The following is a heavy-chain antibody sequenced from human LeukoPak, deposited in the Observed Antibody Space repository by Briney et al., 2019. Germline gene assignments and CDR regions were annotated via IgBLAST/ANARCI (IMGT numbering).Heavy chain of an antibody. CDR3: AKDLLKEGSYGSGIDWFDP. V-gene: IGHV3-30*02. Sequence: TGGSLRLSCAASGFIFSNYGMHWVRQAPGKGLEWVSFIRYDGSHKHYADSVKGRFTISRENSKKTLYLQMNSLRPEDTAMYYCAKDLLKEGSYGSGIDWFDPWGQGAQATVSS. J-gene: IGHJ5*02. CDR1: GFIFSNYG. CDR2: IRYDGSHK. D-gene: IGHD3-10*01.